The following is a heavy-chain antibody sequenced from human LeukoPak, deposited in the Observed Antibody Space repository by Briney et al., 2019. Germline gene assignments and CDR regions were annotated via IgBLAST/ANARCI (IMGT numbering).Heavy chain of an antibody. J-gene: IGHJ4*02. CDR3: AREWEAYCGGDCYPSLHY. D-gene: IGHD2-21*02. V-gene: IGHV3-33*01. CDR2: IWYDGNNR. CDR1: GFTFTNYG. Sequence: GRSLRLSCAASGFTFTNYGMHWVRQAPGKGVEWVAVIWYDGNNRYYAESVKGRFTISRDSSKNTLYLQLNSLRAEDTAVYYCAREWEAYCGGDCYPSLHYWGQGTLVTVSS.